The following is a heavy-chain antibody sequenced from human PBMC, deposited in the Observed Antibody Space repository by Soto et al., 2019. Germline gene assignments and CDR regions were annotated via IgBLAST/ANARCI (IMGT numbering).Heavy chain of an antibody. D-gene: IGHD1-7*01. CDR2: ISSSGSTI. V-gene: IGHV3-11*01. CDR1: VFTFSDYY. J-gene: IGHJ3*02. Sequence: PGGSLRLSCAASVFTFSDYYMSWIRQAPGKGLEWVSYISSSGSTIYYADSVKGRFTISRDNAKNSLYLQMNSLRAEDTAVYYCARAKPYWNYEGGAFDIWGQGTMVTVSS. CDR3: ARAKPYWNYEGGAFDI.